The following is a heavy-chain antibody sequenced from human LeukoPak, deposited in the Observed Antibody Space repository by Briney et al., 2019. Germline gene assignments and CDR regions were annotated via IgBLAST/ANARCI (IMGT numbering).Heavy chain of an antibody. CDR3: AKDSSGSDAIDY. CDR1: GLTFSSYA. J-gene: IGHJ4*02. CDR2: ISGSGGST. D-gene: IGHD6-19*01. Sequence: GGSLTLSCAASGLTFSSYAMSWPRQAPGKGLEGVSAISGSGGSTYYADSVKGRFTISRDNSKNTLYLQMKSLRAEDTAVYYCAKDSSGSDAIDYWGQGTLVTVSS. V-gene: IGHV3-23*01.